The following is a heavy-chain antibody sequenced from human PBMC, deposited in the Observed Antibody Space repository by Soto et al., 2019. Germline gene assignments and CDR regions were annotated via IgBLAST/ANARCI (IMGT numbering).Heavy chain of an antibody. CDR3: VRHLPVPMAVGSFDI. J-gene: IGHJ3*02. D-gene: IGHD2-8*01. Sequence: QVQLQESGPGLVKPSETLSLTCTVSGGFLSRSYWSWIRQSPGKGLEWIGYIYESGSTSYNPSLKSRLAVSIDMSKNHFSLTLRSVTAADTAVYYCVRHLPVPMAVGSFDIWGRGTLITVSS. V-gene: IGHV4-59*08. CDR1: GGFLSRSY. CDR2: IYESGST.